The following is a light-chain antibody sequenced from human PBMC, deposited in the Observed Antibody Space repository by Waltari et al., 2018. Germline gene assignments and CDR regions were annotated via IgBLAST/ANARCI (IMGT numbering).Light chain of an antibody. J-gene: IGKJ2*01. CDR3: QHYNDYPYT. V-gene: IGKV1-5*01. Sequence: DIQMTQSPSTLSASVGDRVTITCRAIKTISNWLAWYQQKPGKAPELLVYDASNLKRGVPSRFSGSGSGTEFTLTISSLQPDDFATYYCQHYNDYPYTFGQGTKLEI. CDR1: KTISNW. CDR2: DAS.